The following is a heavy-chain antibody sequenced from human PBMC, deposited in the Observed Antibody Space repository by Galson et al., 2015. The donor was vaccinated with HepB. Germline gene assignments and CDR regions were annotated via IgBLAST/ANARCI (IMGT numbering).Heavy chain of an antibody. D-gene: IGHD6-13*01. Sequence: SVKVSCKASGYTFTSYGISWVRQAPGQGLEWMGWISAYNGNTNYAQKLQGRVTMTTDTSTSTAYMELRGLRSDDTAVYYCARDLSSPMAYSSSWYARPNYYYYYGMDVWGQGTTVTVSS. V-gene: IGHV1-18*04. CDR2: ISAYNGNT. CDR3: ARDLSSPMAYSSSWYARPNYYYYYGMDV. CDR1: GYTFTSYG. J-gene: IGHJ6*02.